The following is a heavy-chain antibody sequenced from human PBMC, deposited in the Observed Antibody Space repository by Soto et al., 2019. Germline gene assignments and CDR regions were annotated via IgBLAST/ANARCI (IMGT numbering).Heavy chain of an antibody. CDR1: GFSFSSYA. CDR2: ISGSGGST. V-gene: IGHV3-23*01. CDR3: AKAKQQPPVYADWFDP. J-gene: IGHJ5*02. D-gene: IGHD2-8*01. Sequence: GGSLTLSWSSSGFSFSSYAMSWVRQAPGKGLEWVSAISGSGGSTYYADSVKGRFTISRDNSKNTLYMQMNSLRAEDTAVYYCAKAKQQPPVYADWFDPWGQGTLVTVSS.